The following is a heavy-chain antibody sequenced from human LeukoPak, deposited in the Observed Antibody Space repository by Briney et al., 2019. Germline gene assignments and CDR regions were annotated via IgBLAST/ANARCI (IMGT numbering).Heavy chain of an antibody. CDR1: GFTFSNAW. J-gene: IGHJ4*02. CDR2: IKSKTDGGTT. D-gene: IGHD3-16*01. Sequence: GGSLRLSCAASGFTFSNAWMSWVRQAPGKGLEWVGRIKSKTDGGTTDYAAPVKGRFTISRDDSKNTLYLQMNSLKTEDTAVYYCTTDADYVWGSYYGYFDYWGQGTLVTVSS. CDR3: TTDADYVWGSYYGYFDY. V-gene: IGHV3-15*01.